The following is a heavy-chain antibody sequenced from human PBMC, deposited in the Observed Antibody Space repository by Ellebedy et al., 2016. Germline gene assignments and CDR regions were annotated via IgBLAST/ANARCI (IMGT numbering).Heavy chain of an antibody. V-gene: IGHV3-30*18. J-gene: IGHJ4*02. Sequence: GESLKISCAASGFTFSSYGMHWVRQAPGKGLEWVAVISYDGSNKYYADSVKGRFTISRDNSKNTLYLQMNSLRAEDTAVYYCAKDRIHDYGDVIDYWGQGTLVTVSS. CDR2: ISYDGSNK. CDR3: AKDRIHDYGDVIDY. CDR1: GFTFSSYG. D-gene: IGHD4-17*01.